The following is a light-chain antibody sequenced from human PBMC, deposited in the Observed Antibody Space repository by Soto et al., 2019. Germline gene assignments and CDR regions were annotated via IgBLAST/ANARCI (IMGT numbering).Light chain of an antibody. J-gene: IGKJ1*01. CDR1: QSALYSSNNKNY. Sequence: DIVMTQSPDSLAVSLGARATINCKSSQSALYSSNNKNYLVWYQNKPGKPPKLLIYWESSRESGLPDRFSGSESGKDFSLTVNIRQAEDVTTYYCKKYYSVPLTFGKGTKVEIK. CDR2: WES. CDR3: KKYYSVPLT. V-gene: IGKV4-1*01.